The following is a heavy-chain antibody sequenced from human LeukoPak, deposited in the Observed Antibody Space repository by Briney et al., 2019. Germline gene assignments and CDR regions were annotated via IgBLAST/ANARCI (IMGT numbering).Heavy chain of an antibody. Sequence: GGSLRLSCAASGFTFSSYAMHWVRQAPGKGLEWVALISYDGGINDYADSVEGRFTISRDNSKNTLYLQMNSLRADDTAMYYCARGFYSSSWKTFDYWGQGTLVTVSS. CDR2: ISYDGGIN. V-gene: IGHV3-30*04. J-gene: IGHJ4*02. D-gene: IGHD6-13*01. CDR1: GFTFSSYA. CDR3: ARGFYSSSWKTFDY.